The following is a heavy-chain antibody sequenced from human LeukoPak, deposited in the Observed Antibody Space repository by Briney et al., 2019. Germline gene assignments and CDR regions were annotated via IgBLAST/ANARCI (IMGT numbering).Heavy chain of an antibody. V-gene: IGHV4-59*01. J-gene: IGHJ4*02. CDR1: GGSISSYY. Sequence: SETLSLTCSVSGGSISSYYWSWIRQSPENGLEWIGYIYNSGNTNYNLFLKSRVTISADTSKNQFSLKLTSVTAADTAVYYCARGLAAAGTYDYWGQGTLVTVSS. D-gene: IGHD6-13*01. CDR2: IYNSGNT. CDR3: ARGLAAAGTYDY.